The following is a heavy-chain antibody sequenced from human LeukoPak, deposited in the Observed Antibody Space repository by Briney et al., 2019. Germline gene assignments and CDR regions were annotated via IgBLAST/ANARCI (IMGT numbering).Heavy chain of an antibody. J-gene: IGHJ4*02. D-gene: IGHD3-10*01. CDR3: AKSGSRTLWDYYGSGRPQYYFDY. CDR2: ISGSGGST. CDR1: GFTFSSYA. Sequence: GGSLRLSCAASGFTFSSYAMSWVRQAPGKGLEWVSAISGSGGSTYYADSVKGRFTISRDNSKNTLYLQMNSLRAEDTAVYYCAKSGSRTLWDYYGSGRPQYYFDYWGQGTLVTVSS. V-gene: IGHV3-23*01.